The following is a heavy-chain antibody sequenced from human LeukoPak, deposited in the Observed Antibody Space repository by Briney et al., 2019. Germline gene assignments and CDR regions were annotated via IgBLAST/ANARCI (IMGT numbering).Heavy chain of an antibody. D-gene: IGHD6-19*01. V-gene: IGHV3-21*01. CDR1: GFTFSTYR. CDR2: ISSSSTYI. Sequence: PGGSLRLSCAASGFTFSTYRMNWVRQAPGKGLEWVSCISSSSTYIYSADSMKGRSTISRDNAKNSLYLQMNSLRVEDTAVYYCARAVVAGTWYSGMDVWGRGTTVTVSS. J-gene: IGHJ6*02. CDR3: ARAVVAGTWYSGMDV.